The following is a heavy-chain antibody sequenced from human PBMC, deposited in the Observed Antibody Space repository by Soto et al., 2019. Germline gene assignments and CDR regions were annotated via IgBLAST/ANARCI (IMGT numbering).Heavy chain of an antibody. V-gene: IGHV4-59*01. J-gene: IGHJ4*02. CDR2: IFYSGST. CDR1: GGSISSYY. D-gene: IGHD3-10*02. CDR3: ASMIGDPVLSFDS. Sequence: QVQLQESGPGLVKPSETLSLTCTVSGGSISSYYWSWIRQPPGKGLEWIGFIFYSGSTSYSPSLKSRVTISIDTSDNQFSLKLSSVTAADTAVYYCASMIGDPVLSFDSWGQGTLVAVSS.